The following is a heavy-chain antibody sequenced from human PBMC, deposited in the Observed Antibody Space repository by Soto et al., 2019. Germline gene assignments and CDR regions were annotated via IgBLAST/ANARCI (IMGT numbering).Heavy chain of an antibody. CDR2: IYYSGST. Sequence: SETLSLTCTVSGGSISSSSYYWGWIRQPPGKGLEWIGSIYYSGSTYYNPSLKSRVTISVDTSKNQFSLKLSSVTAADTAVYYCAGYSPYYDSSGYDYWGQGTLVTVSS. V-gene: IGHV4-39*01. J-gene: IGHJ4*02. CDR3: AGYSPYYDSSGYDY. CDR1: GGSISSSSYY. D-gene: IGHD3-22*01.